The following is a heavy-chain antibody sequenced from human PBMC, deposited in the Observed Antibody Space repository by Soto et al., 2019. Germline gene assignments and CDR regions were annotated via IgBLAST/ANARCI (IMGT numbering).Heavy chain of an antibody. CDR2: ISSGSSYI. D-gene: IGHD6-19*01. J-gene: IGHJ4*02. V-gene: IGHV3-21*04. CDR3: ASRSSGWYFDY. Sequence: GGSLRLSCAASGFTFSSYSMNWVRQAPGKGLEWVSSISSGSSYIYYADSVRGRFTISRDNAKNSLYLQMNSLRAEDTAVYYCASRSSGWYFDYWGQGTLVTVSS. CDR1: GFTFSSYS.